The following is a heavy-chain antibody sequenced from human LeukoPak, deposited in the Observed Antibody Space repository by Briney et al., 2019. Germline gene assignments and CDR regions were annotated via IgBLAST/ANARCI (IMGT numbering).Heavy chain of an antibody. J-gene: IGHJ4*02. D-gene: IGHD3-22*01. CDR2: ISWDGGST. Sequence: PGGSLRLSCAASGFTFHDYTMQWVRHVPGKGLEWVSLISWDGGSTYYADSVKGRFTISRDNSKNSLYLQMNSLRSEDTALYYCAKGGDSSGYYFDYWGQGTLVTVSS. CDR3: AKGGDSSGYYFDY. V-gene: IGHV3-43*01. CDR1: GFTFHDYT.